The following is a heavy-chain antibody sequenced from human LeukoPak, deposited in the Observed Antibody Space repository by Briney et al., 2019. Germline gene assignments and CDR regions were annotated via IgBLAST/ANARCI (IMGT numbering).Heavy chain of an antibody. Sequence: SETLSLTCTVSGGSISSSSYYWGWIRQPPGKGLEWIGSIYYSGSTYYNPSLKSRVTISVDTSKNQFSLKLSSVTAADTAVYYCARDTYSSGYYHGAFDIWGQGTMVTVSS. V-gene: IGHV4-39*02. CDR2: IYYSGST. CDR1: GGSISSSSYY. CDR3: ARDTYSSGYYHGAFDI. D-gene: IGHD3-22*01. J-gene: IGHJ3*02.